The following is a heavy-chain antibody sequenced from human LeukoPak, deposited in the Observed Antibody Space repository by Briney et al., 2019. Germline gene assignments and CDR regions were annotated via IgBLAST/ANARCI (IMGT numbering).Heavy chain of an antibody. D-gene: IGHD2-8*01. Sequence: GGSLRLSCAASGLTFSTYAMSWVRQAPGKGLEWVSGVSGSGGSTYYADSVKGRFTISRDNSKNTLYLQMSGLRAEDTAVYYCAKDGAGSCTGSYYYMDVGGKGSTVTVS. CDR2: VSGSGGST. J-gene: IGHJ6*03. CDR1: GLTFSTYA. CDR3: AKDGAGSCTGSYYYMDV. V-gene: IGHV3-23*01.